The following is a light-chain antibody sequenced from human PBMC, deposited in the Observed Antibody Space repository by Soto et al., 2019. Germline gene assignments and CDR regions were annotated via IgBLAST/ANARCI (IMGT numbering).Light chain of an antibody. CDR3: SSFTASDTFVV. CDR1: SNDVGGFDY. Sequence: QSALTQPASVSGSPGQSIAISCTGTSNDVGGFDYVSWYQQHPGEAPRLIMSDVSSRPSGVSHRFSGSKSGNTASLTISGLQAEDEGTYYCSSFTASDTFVVFGGGTKLTVL. CDR2: DVS. J-gene: IGLJ2*01. V-gene: IGLV2-14*03.